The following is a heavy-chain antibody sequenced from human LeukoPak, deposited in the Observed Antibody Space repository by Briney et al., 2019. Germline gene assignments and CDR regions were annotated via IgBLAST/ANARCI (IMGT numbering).Heavy chain of an antibody. Sequence: GGSLRLSCAASGFTFRSYSMNWVRQAPGKGLEWVSSISSSSSYIYYADSVKGRFTISRDNAKNSLYLQMNSLRAEDTAVYYCARSSGWLAEYFQHWGQGTLVTVSS. D-gene: IGHD6-19*01. J-gene: IGHJ1*01. V-gene: IGHV3-21*01. CDR3: ARSSGWLAEYFQH. CDR2: ISSSSSYI. CDR1: GFTFRSYS.